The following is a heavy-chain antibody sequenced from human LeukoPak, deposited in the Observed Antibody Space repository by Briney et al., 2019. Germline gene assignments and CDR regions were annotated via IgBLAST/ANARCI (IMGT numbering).Heavy chain of an antibody. D-gene: IGHD3-10*01. CDR1: GGSISSYY. CDR2: IYTSGST. CDR3: ARIRGGDSYYYGSGRKTYYYYYMDV. Sequence: SETLSLTCTVSGGSISSYYWSWIRQPPGKGLEWIGYIYTSGSTNYNPSLKSRVTISVDTSKNQFSLKLSSVTAADTAVYYCARIRGGDSYYYGSGRKTYYYYYMDVWGKGTTVTVSS. J-gene: IGHJ6*03. V-gene: IGHV4-4*09.